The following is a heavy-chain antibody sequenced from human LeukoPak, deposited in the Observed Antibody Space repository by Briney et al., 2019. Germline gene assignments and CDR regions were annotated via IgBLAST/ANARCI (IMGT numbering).Heavy chain of an antibody. J-gene: IGHJ5*02. CDR2: IYPADSDI. Sequence: GESLKISCKGSGYSITNYWIAWVRQLPGKGLEWMGIIYPADSDIRYSPSFQGQVTISADKSISTAYLQWSSLKASDTAMYYCARQEYCSGGSCYTWFDPWGQGTLVTVSS. CDR3: ARQEYCSGGSCYTWFDP. CDR1: GYSITNYW. D-gene: IGHD2-15*01. V-gene: IGHV5-51*01.